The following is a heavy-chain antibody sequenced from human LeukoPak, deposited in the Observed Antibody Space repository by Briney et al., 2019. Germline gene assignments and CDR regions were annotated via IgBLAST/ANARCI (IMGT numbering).Heavy chain of an antibody. CDR1: GGSFSGYY. CDR2: INHSGST. Sequence: SETLSLTCAVYGGSFSGYYWSWIRQPPGKGLEWIGEINHSGSTNYNSSLKSRVTISVDTSKNQFSLKLSSVTAADTAVYYRARGGYCSSTSCYRPYYYYMDVWGKGTTVTVSS. V-gene: IGHV4-34*01. D-gene: IGHD2-2*01. CDR3: ARGGYCSSTSCYRPYYYYMDV. J-gene: IGHJ6*03.